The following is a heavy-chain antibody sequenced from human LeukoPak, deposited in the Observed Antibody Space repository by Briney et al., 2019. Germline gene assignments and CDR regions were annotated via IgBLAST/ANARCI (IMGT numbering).Heavy chain of an antibody. CDR2: ISWDGGST. V-gene: IGHV3-43*01. J-gene: IGHJ4*02. CDR1: GFTFDDYT. Sequence: PGGSLRLSCAASGFTFDDYTMHWVRQAPGKGLEWVSLISWDGGSTYYADSVKGRFTISRDNAKNSLYLQMNSLRAEDTAVYFCVRAIGSNTLWGQGTLVTVSS. CDR3: VRAIGSNTL. D-gene: IGHD4-23*01.